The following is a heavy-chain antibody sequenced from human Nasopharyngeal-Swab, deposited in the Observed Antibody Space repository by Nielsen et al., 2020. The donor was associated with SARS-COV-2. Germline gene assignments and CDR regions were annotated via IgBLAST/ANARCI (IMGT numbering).Heavy chain of an antibody. J-gene: IGHJ3*02. CDR3: ARVTWVQIAAAGNDAFDI. D-gene: IGHD6-13*01. CDR2: IYYSGST. CDR1: GGSISSYY. V-gene: IGHV4-59*01. Sequence: SETLSLTCTVFGGSISSYYWSWIRQPPGKGLEWIGYIYYSGSTNYNPSLKSRVSISVDTSKNQFSLKLSSVTAADTAVYYCARVTWVQIAAAGNDAFDIWGQGTMVTVSS.